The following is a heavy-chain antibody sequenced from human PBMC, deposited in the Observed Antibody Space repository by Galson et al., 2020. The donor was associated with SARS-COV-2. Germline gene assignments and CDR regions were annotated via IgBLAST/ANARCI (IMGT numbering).Heavy chain of an antibody. CDR3: VCTASAITDYYYYYLDI. CDR1: GFTFSSYA. V-gene: IGHV3-30-3*01. CDR2: ISYDGSNK. J-gene: IGHJ6*03. Sequence: GGSLRLSCAASGFTFSSYAMHWVRQAPGKGLEWVAVISYDGSNKYYADSVQGRITISRDNAKSSLYLQLNSLRAEDTAIYYCVCTASAITDYYYYYLDIWGKGTTVTVSS. D-gene: IGHD5-18*01.